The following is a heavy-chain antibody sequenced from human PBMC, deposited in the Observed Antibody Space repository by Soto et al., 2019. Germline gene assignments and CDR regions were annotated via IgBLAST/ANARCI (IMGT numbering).Heavy chain of an antibody. D-gene: IGHD3-10*01. Sequence: PGGSLRLSCAASGFTVSSNYMSWVRQAPGKGLEWVSVIYSGGSTYYADSVKGRFTISRDNSKNTLYLQMNSLRAEDTAVYYCARSSSYYYGSGSYPFDYWGQGTLVTVSS. J-gene: IGHJ4*02. CDR3: ARSSSYYYGSGSYPFDY. CDR2: IYSGGST. CDR1: GFTVSSNY. V-gene: IGHV3-53*01.